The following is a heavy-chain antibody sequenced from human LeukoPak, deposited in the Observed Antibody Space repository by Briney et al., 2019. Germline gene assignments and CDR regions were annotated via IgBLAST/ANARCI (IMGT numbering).Heavy chain of an antibody. CDR3: ARDGEQLVPDYYYYMDV. D-gene: IGHD6-6*01. Sequence: GGSLRLSCTASGFSFSDYSFNWVRQAPGKGLEWVSCISTRGSYIYYADSVKGRFTISRDNSKNTLYLQMNSLRAEGTAVYYCARDGEQLVPDYYYYMDVWGKGTTVTVSS. CDR1: GFSFSDYS. V-gene: IGHV3-21*01. CDR2: ISTRGSYI. J-gene: IGHJ6*03.